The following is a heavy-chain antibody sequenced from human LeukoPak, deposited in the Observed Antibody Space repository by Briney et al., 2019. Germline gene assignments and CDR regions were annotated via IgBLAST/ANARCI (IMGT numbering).Heavy chain of an antibody. CDR1: GFTFSNYW. V-gene: IGHV3-7*01. J-gene: IGHJ4*02. CDR2: IGQDGSEN. CDR3: ATGGGWYFDY. Sequence: GGSLRLSCAASGFTFSNYWMNWVRQAPGKGLEWVASIGQDGSENYYVDSVKGRFTISRDNAKNSLYLQMNSLRVEDTAVYYCATGGGWYFDYWGQGAPITASS. D-gene: IGHD6-19*01.